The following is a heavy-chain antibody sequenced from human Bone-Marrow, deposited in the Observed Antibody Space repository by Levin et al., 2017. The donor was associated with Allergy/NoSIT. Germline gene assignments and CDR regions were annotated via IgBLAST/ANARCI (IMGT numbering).Heavy chain of an antibody. CDR3: ARVHGVAAAAPFSYYYYYGMDV. CDR1: GGSFSGYY. J-gene: IGHJ6*02. CDR2: INHSGST. Sequence: SQTLSLTCAVYGGSFSGYYWSWIRPPPGKGLEWIGEINHSGSTNYNPSLKSRVTISVDTSKNQFSLKLSSVTAADTAVYYCARVHGVAAAAPFSYYYYYGMDVWGQGTTVTVSS. V-gene: IGHV4-34*01. D-gene: IGHD6-13*01.